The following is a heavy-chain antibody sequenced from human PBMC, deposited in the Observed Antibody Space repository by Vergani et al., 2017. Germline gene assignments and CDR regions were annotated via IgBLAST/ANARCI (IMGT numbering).Heavy chain of an antibody. CDR1: GASVSSSVSSSGYS. CDR3: TRHGRSGWAGYFQH. J-gene: IGHJ1*01. D-gene: IGHD6-19*01. CDR2: IYYTGTT. V-gene: IGHV4-39*01. Sequence: QVRLQESGPGLVKPSETLSLTCTVSGASVSSSVSSSGYSWGWLRQPPGKGLEWIGTIYYTGTTYYNEAHKSRLTISVDTSKNQFSLNLTSVTAADTAVYYCTRHGRSGWAGYFQHWGQGTLVTASS.